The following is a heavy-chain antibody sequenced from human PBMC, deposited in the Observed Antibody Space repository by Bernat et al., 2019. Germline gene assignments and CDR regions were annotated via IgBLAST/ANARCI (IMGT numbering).Heavy chain of an antibody. CDR2: ISLDGREK. V-gene: IGHV3-30*01. J-gene: IGHJ6*03. D-gene: IGHD3-9*01. CDR1: GFEFGNYG. Sequence: QVQLIESGGGVVQPETSLRLSCAASGFEFGNYGLHWVRQAPGRGLEWVAVISLDGREKHYADSVRGRFIISRDNPKSTLFLQMDRLTPDDTATYYCAGLPYHDLLTGYSPYHYSYMDVWRKGTTVTVSS. CDR3: AGLPYHDLLTGYSPYHYSYMDV.